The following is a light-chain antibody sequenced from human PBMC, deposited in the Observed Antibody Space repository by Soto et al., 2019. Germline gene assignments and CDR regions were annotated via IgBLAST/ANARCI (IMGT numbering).Light chain of an antibody. V-gene: IGKV3-11*01. CDR3: QQRSKWPPIT. CDR2: DAS. Sequence: EIVLTQSPVTLSLSPWERATLSCRASQSVSSYLAWYQQKPGQAPRLLIYDASNRATGIPARFSGGGSGTDFPLTIDNLEPEDFAIYYCQQRSKWPPITFGQGTRLEIK. J-gene: IGKJ5*01. CDR1: QSVSSY.